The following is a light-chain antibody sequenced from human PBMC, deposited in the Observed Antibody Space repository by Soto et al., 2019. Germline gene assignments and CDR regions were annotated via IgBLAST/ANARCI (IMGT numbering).Light chain of an antibody. V-gene: IGKV1-5*03. CDR1: QSISSW. CDR2: KAS. CDR3: QQYNSYSLIT. J-gene: IGKJ5*01. Sequence: DIQMTQSPSTLSASVGDRVTITCRASQSISSWLAWYQQKPGKAPKLLIYKASSLESGVPSRFSGSGSGTEITLTISSLQPDDFATYYCQQYNSYSLITFGQGTRLEI.